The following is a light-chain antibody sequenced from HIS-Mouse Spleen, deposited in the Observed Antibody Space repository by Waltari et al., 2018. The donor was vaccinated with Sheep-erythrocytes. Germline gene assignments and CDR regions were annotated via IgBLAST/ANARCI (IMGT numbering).Light chain of an antibody. CDR3: CSYAGSYTYV. Sequence: QSALTQPRSVSGSPGQSVTISCTGTSSDVGGYNSVSWYQQQPGKAPKLMIYDVSKRPSGGPDRCSGSKSGNTASLTISGLQAEDEADYYCCSYAGSYTYVFGTGTKVTVL. CDR2: DVS. J-gene: IGLJ1*01. V-gene: IGLV2-11*01. CDR1: SSDVGGYNS.